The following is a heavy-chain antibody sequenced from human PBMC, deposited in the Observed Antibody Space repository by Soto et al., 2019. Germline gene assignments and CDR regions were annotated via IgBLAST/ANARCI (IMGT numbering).Heavy chain of an antibody. CDR2: ISAYNGNT. CDR1: RYTFTCYG. Sequence: SAKPTSKASRYTFTCYGLRSARQAPGQGLEWMGWISAYNGNTNYAQKLQGRVTMTTDTSTSTAYMELRSLRSDDTAVYYCAGHYDSSGYYVDYWGQGTLVTVSS. D-gene: IGHD3-22*01. J-gene: IGHJ4*02. V-gene: IGHV1-18*01. CDR3: AGHYDSSGYYVDY.